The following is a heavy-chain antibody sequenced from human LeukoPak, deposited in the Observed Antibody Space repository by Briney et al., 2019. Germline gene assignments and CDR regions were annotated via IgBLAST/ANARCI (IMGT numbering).Heavy chain of an antibody. V-gene: IGHV1-18*01. CDR2: ISAYNGNT. Sequence: ASVKVSCKASGYTFTSYGISWVRQAPGQGVEWMGWISAYNGNTNSAQKFLGRVTMTTDTSTSTAYMELRSLRTDDTAVYYCARDFKLDRYGSGRSAIDYWGQGTLVTVSS. CDR1: GYTFTSYG. D-gene: IGHD3-10*01. CDR3: ARDFKLDRYGSGRSAIDY. J-gene: IGHJ4*02.